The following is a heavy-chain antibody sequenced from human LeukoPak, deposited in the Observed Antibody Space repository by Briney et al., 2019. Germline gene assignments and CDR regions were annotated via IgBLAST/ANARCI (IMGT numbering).Heavy chain of an antibody. Sequence: ASVKVSCKASGGTFSSYAISWVRQAPGQGLEWMGGIIPIFGTANYAQKFQGRVTITADESTSTAYMELSSLRSEDTAVYYCARVDEVATIFSYYYGMDVWGQGTTVTVPS. D-gene: IGHD5-12*01. CDR1: GGTFSSYA. V-gene: IGHV1-69*13. CDR2: IIPIFGTA. CDR3: ARVDEVATIFSYYYGMDV. J-gene: IGHJ6*02.